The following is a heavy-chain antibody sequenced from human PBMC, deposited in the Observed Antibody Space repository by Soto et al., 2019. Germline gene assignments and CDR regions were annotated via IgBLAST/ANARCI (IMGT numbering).Heavy chain of an antibody. CDR1: GFTFSSYA. V-gene: IGHV3-23*01. CDR3: ANKFFSGSGSYRGWFDP. D-gene: IGHD3-10*01. CDR2: ISGSGVST. Sequence: EVQLLESGGGLVQPGGSLRLSCAASGFTFSSYAMNWVRQAPGKGLEWVSIISGSGVSTYYADSVKGRFNISRDNTKNSIYLQMNGLRAEDTAVYYCANKFFSGSGSYRGWFDPWGKGTLVTVSS. J-gene: IGHJ5*02.